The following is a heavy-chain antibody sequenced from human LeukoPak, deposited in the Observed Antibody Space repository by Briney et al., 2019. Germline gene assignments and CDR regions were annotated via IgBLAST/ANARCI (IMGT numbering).Heavy chain of an antibody. D-gene: IGHD3-3*01. CDR2: INPNSGGT. CDR1: GYTFTGYY. CDR3: ARDLGLRGGVVTSSYYYYYYGMDV. Sequence: ASVKVSCKASGYTFTGYYMHWVRQAPGQGLEWMGWINPNSGGTNYARKFQGRVTMTRDTSISTAYMELSRLRSDDAAVYYCARDLGLRGGVVTSSYYYYYYGMDVWGQGTTVTVSS. J-gene: IGHJ6*02. V-gene: IGHV1-2*02.